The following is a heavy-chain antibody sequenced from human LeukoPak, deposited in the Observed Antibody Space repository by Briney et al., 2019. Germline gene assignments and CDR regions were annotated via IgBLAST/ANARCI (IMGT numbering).Heavy chain of an antibody. CDR3: ARGRSYGSGRRFLNLDY. J-gene: IGHJ4*02. CDR1: GGSFSGYY. Sequence: SETLSLTCAVYGGSFSGYYWSWIRQPPGKGLEWIGEINHNGSTNYNPSLKSRVTISVDTSKNQFSLKLSSVTAADTAVYYCARGRSYGSGRRFLNLDYWGQGTLVTVSS. D-gene: IGHD3-10*01. CDR2: INHNGST. V-gene: IGHV4-34*01.